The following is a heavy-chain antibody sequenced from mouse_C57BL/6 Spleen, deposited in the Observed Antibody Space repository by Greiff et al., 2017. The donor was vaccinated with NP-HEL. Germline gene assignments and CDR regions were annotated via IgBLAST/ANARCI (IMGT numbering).Heavy chain of an antibody. Sequence: QVQLQQSGAELVKPGASVKISCKASGYAFSSYWMNWVKQRPGKGLEWIGQIYPGDGDTNYNGKFKGKATLTADKSSSTAYMQLSSLTSEDSAVYVCARSGGNLDFSWFAYWGQGTLVTVSA. CDR1: GYAFSSYW. CDR2: IYPGDGDT. V-gene: IGHV1-80*01. D-gene: IGHD3-1*01. CDR3: ARSGGNLDFSWFAY. J-gene: IGHJ3*01.